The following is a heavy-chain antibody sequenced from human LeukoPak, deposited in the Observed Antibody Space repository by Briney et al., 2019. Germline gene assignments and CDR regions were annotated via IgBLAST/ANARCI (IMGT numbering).Heavy chain of an antibody. CDR3: ACSTSAMQNWFDP. D-gene: IGHD2-2*01. Sequence: GGSLRLSCAASGFTFSSYAMHWVRQAPGKGLEWVAVISYDGSNKYYADSVKGRFTISRDNSKNTLYLQMNSLRAEDTAVYYCACSTSAMQNWFDPWGQGTLVTVSS. V-gene: IGHV3-30-3*01. CDR2: ISYDGSNK. J-gene: IGHJ5*02. CDR1: GFTFSSYA.